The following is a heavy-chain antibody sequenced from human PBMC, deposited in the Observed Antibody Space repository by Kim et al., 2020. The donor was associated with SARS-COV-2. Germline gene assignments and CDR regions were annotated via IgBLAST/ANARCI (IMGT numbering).Heavy chain of an antibody. J-gene: IGHJ4*02. CDR3: ARDKVVVIAICDY. V-gene: IGHV1-3*01. D-gene: IGHD2-21*01. Sequence: YSQKFQSRVTITRDTSASTAYMELSSLRSEDTAVYYCARDKVVVIAICDYWGQGTLVTVSS.